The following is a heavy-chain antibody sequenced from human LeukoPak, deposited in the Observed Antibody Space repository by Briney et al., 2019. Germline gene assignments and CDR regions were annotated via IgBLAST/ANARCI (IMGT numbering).Heavy chain of an antibody. D-gene: IGHD3-10*01. CDR2: ISYDGSNK. CDR3: AKGARWFGELSLDY. V-gene: IGHV3-30*18. Sequence: GGSLRLSCAASGFTFRSYGMHWVRQAPGKGLEWVAVISYDGSNKYYADSVKGRFTISRDNSKNTLYLQMNSLRAEDTAVYYCAKGARWFGELSLDYWGQGTLVTVSS. CDR1: GFTFRSYG. J-gene: IGHJ4*02.